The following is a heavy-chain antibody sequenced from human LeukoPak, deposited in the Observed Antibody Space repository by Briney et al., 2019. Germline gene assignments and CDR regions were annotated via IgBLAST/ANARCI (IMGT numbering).Heavy chain of an antibody. V-gene: IGHV4-59*01. CDR2: IYYSGST. CDR3: ARARDGHINNWFDP. D-gene: IGHD5-24*01. J-gene: IGHJ5*02. CDR1: GGPINSYY. Sequence: SETLSLTCTVSGGPINSYYWSWIRQPPGKGLEWIGYIYYSGSTNYNPSLKSRVTISVGTSKNQFSLKMTSVTAADTAVYYCARARDGHINNWFDPWGQGTLVTVSS.